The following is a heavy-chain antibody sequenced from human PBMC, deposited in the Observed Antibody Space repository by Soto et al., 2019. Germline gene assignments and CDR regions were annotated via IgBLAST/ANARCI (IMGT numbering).Heavy chain of an antibody. CDR1: GYSFISFW. D-gene: IGHD6-13*01. CDR3: ARTAAAGKYYSGVDV. Sequence: IRSNGSGYSFISFWIGWMSKKNGKGLEWMGIIYPGDSDTRYSPSFQGQVTISADKSISTAYLQWSSLQASDTAMYYCARTAAAGKYYSGVDVWGQGTTVTVSS. CDR2: IYPGDSDT. J-gene: IGHJ6*02. V-gene: IGHV5-51*01.